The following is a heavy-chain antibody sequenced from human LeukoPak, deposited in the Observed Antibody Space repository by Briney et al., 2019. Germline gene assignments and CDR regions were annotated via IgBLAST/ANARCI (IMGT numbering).Heavy chain of an antibody. D-gene: IGHD3-9*01. CDR3: ARDALDT. CDR1: VFTLSGSW. J-gene: IGHJ5*02. Sequence: GGSLRLSCVASVFTLSGSWMTWVRQAPGKGLEWVATMNGGGSAKFYVDSVKGRFSISRDIAKNSLYLQMNSLRAEDTAVYFCARDALDTWGQGTLVTVSS. CDR2: MNGGGSAK. V-gene: IGHV3-7*01.